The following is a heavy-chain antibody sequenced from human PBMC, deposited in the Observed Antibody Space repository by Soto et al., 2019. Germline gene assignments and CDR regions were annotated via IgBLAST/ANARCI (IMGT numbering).Heavy chain of an antibody. Sequence: QVQLVESGGGVVQPGRSLRLSCAASGFTFSNYGMHWVRQAPGKGLEWVAVIWYDESKKYYADSVKGRFTISRDSSKNTLYLQMNGLRAEDTAVYYCARGWGLSEGDYWGQGTLVTVSS. D-gene: IGHD3-16*02. J-gene: IGHJ4*02. CDR3: ARGWGLSEGDY. CDR2: IWYDESKK. CDR1: GFTFSNYG. V-gene: IGHV3-33*01.